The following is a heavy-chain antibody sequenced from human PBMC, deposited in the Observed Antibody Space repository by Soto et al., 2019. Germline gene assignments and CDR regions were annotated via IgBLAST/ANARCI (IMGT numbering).Heavy chain of an antibody. J-gene: IGHJ3*02. CDR1: GGSISFYN. CDR3: AKCDSTTHGDSFDI. V-gene: IGHV4-59*01. D-gene: IGHD6-13*01. Sequence: QVQLQESGPGLVKPSETLSLTCSVSGGSISFYNWNWIRHSPGKVLEWIGYIYHSGLTNYNPSLMSRVTMSVDTAKNQFSLQLSSVTDAETAVYSWAKCDSTTHGDSFDIWGQGTMVTVSP. CDR2: IYHSGLT.